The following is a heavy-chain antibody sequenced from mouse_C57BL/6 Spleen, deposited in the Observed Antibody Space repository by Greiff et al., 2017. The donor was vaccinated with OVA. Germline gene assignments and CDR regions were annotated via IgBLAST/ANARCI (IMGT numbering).Heavy chain of an antibody. J-gene: IGHJ1*03. CDR1: GYAFSSSW. CDR3: ARSGDYDEDWYFDV. D-gene: IGHD2-4*01. CDR2: IYPGDGDT. Sequence: QVQLQQSGPELVKPGASVKISCKASGYAFSSSWMNWVKQRPGKGLEWIGRIYPGDGDTNYNGKFKGKATLTADKSASTAYMQLSSLTSEDSAVYVCARSGDYDEDWYFDVWGTGTTVTVSS. V-gene: IGHV1-82*01.